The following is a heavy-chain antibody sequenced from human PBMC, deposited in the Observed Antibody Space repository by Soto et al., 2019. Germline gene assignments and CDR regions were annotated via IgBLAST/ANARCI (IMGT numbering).Heavy chain of an antibody. CDR1: RFTFSSYN. D-gene: IGHD3-10*01. Sequence: EVQLVESGGGLVKPGGSLRLSCAASRFTFSSYNMNWVRQAPGKGLEWVSCISSDNTNIHYADSVKGRFTTSRDNARNSLYLQMKSLRVEATAVYYCARNDMLMIRVVIEHYFAMDVWGQGTTVTVSS. V-gene: IGHV3-21*02. CDR3: ARNDMLMIRVVIEHYFAMDV. CDR2: ISSDNTNI. J-gene: IGHJ6*02.